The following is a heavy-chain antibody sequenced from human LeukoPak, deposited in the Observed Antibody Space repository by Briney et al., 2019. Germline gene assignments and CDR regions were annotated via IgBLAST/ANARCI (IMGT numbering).Heavy chain of an antibody. CDR3: AKDRLAAALYYFDY. CDR2: ISYDGSNK. D-gene: IGHD6-13*01. CDR1: GFTFSSYG. J-gene: IGHJ4*02. V-gene: IGHV3-30*18. Sequence: GGSLRLSCAASGFTFSSYGMHWGRQAPRKGLEWVAVISYDGSNKYYADSVKGRFTISRDNSKNTLYLEVNSLRAEDTAVYYCAKDRLAAALYYFDYWGQGTLVTVSS.